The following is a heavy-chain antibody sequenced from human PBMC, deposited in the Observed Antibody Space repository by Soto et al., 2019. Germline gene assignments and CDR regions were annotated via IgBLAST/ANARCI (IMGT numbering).Heavy chain of an antibody. CDR2: INHSGST. CDR3: AREREPLYGDSTMYYFDY. D-gene: IGHD4-17*01. J-gene: IGHJ4*02. CDR1: GGSSSGYY. Sequence: SETLSLTCAVYGGSSSGYYWSWIRQPPGKGLEWIGEINHSGSTNYNPSLKSRVTISVDTSKNQFSLKLSSVTAADTAVYYCAREREPLYGDSTMYYFDYWGQGTLVTVSS. V-gene: IGHV4-34*01.